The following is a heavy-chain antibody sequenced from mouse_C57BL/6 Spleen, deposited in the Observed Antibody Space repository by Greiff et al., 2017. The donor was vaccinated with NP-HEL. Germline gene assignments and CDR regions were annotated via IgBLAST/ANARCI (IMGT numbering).Heavy chain of an antibody. CDR2: IWSGGST. Sequence: VQLQQSGPGLVQPSQSLSITCTVSGFSLTSYGVHWVRQSPGKGLEWLGVIWSGGSTDYNAAFISRLSISKDNSKSQVFFKMNSLQADDTAIYYCARNDYGSSPWFAYWGQGTLVTVSA. V-gene: IGHV2-2*01. D-gene: IGHD1-1*01. J-gene: IGHJ3*01. CDR3: ARNDYGSSPWFAY. CDR1: GFSLTSYG.